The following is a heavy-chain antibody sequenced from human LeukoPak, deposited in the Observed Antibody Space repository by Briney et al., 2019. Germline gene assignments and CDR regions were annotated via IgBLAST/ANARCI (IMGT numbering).Heavy chain of an antibody. CDR2: ISVSGDTE. J-gene: IGHJ4*02. Sequence: GGSLRLSCAVSGFSTSNYGMSWVRQAPGKGLEWVSAISVSGDTEYYADSVKGRFTISRDNSKNTLYLQMNSLRAEDTAVYYCAKDGAIDYWGQGTLVTVSS. V-gene: IGHV3-23*01. CDR3: AKDGAIDY. CDR1: GFSTSNYG. D-gene: IGHD1-26*01.